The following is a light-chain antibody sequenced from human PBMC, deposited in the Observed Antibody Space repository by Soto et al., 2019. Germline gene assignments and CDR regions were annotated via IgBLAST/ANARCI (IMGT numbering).Light chain of an antibody. CDR3: SSYTSSTTLSVV. V-gene: IGLV2-14*01. Sequence: QSVLTQPASVSGSPGQSITISCTGTSSDVGGYNYVSWYQQHPGKAPKLMNYGVTNRPSGVSNRYSGSKSGNTASLTISGLQAEDEANYYCSSYTSSTTLSVVFGGGTELTVL. CDR1: SSDVGGYNY. J-gene: IGLJ2*01. CDR2: GVT.